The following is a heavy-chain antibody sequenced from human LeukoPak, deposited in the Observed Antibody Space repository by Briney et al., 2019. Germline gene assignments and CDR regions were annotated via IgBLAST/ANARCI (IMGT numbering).Heavy chain of an antibody. CDR3: ATPDTVSTYNWFDP. CDR1: GGSISSNTYF. CDR2: IRYSRST. D-gene: IGHD5/OR15-5a*01. V-gene: IGHV4-39*01. Sequence: LETLSLTCNVSGGSISSNTYFWGWIRRPPGEGLEWIGSIRYSRSTYYNPSLKSRVTISVDTSKNQFSRNLSSLTAADTAVYYSATPDTVSTYNWFDPWGQGTLVTVS. J-gene: IGHJ5*02.